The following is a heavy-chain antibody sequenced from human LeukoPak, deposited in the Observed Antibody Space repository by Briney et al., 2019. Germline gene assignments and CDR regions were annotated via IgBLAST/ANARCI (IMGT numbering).Heavy chain of an antibody. Sequence: GGSLRLSCAVSGFSFDTYWMTWVRQAPGKGLEWVANIKPDGSEKYYVDSLKGRFTISRDNARNSLYLQMNSRRAEDTAVYYCARHPYGVLDYWGQGTLVTVSS. CDR3: ARHPYGVLDY. V-gene: IGHV3-7*01. J-gene: IGHJ4*02. CDR2: IKPDGSEK. CDR1: GFSFDTYW. D-gene: IGHD4-17*01.